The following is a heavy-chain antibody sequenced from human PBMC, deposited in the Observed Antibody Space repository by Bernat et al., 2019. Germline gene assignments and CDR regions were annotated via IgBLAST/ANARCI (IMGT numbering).Heavy chain of an antibody. Sequence: EVQLVESGGDLVQPGGSLRLSCAASGFTFSSYSMNWVRQAPGKGLEWVSYISSSSSYIYYADSVKGRFTISRDNAKNSLYLQMNSLRAEDTAVYYCARDKQARLRYFDYWGQGTLVTVSS. CDR3: ARDKQARLRYFDY. CDR1: GFTFSSYS. J-gene: IGHJ4*02. CDR2: ISSSSSYI. D-gene: IGHD6-6*01. V-gene: IGHV3-21*05.